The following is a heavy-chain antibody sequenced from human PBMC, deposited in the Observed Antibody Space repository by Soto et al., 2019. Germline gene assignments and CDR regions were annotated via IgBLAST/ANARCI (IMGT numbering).Heavy chain of an antibody. CDR3: ARARFGEVPAGPYYFDC. J-gene: IGHJ4*02. CDR1: GGSISSYY. D-gene: IGHD3-10*01. Sequence: QVQLQESGPGLVKPSETLSLTCTVSGGSISSYYWSWIRQPPGRGLEWIGCIYYSGSTNYNPSLKSRVTISVDTSKNQFSLKLSSVTAADTAVYYCARARFGEVPAGPYYFDCWGQGTLVTVSS. V-gene: IGHV4-59*01. CDR2: IYYSGST.